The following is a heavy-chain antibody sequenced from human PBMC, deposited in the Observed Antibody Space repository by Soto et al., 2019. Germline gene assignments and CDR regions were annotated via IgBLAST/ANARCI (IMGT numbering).Heavy chain of an antibody. D-gene: IGHD2-2*01. J-gene: IGHJ4*02. CDR1: GDSVSSNSAG. CDR3: ARCEYQLLIYGWQQLVAFDY. CDR2: TYYKSKWFN. Sequence: SQTLSLTCAISGDSVSSNSAGWNWVRQTPSRGLEWLGRTYYKSKWFNNYAVSVKSRITINPDTSQNQFSLHLDSVTPEDTAVYYCARCEYQLLIYGWQQLVAFDYWGQGTLVTVSS. V-gene: IGHV6-1*01.